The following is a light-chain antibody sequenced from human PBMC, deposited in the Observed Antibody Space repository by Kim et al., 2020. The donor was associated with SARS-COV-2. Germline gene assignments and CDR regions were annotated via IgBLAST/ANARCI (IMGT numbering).Light chain of an antibody. Sequence: PGPTDRITCGANNIGTKSVHWYQQKPGQAPLLVIFYDSDRPSGIPERFSGSNSGNTATLTISGVEAGDEADYFCQLWDSSSDQWIFGGGTKLTVL. CDR3: QLWDSSSDQWI. CDR1: NIGTKS. V-gene: IGLV3-21*01. CDR2: YDS. J-gene: IGLJ2*01.